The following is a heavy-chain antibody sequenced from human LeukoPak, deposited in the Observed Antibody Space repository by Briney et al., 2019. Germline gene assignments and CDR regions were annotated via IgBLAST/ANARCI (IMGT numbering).Heavy chain of an antibody. V-gene: IGHV3-9*01. CDR2: ISWNSGSI. J-gene: IGHJ4*02. CDR3: AKAEGFFGGYYDH. Sequence: GGSLRLSCVASGVTFNDYGMHWVRQAPGKGLEWVSGISWNSGSIDYADSVKGRFTISRDNAKNSLFLQMNSLRPEDTAFYYCAKAEGFFGGYYDHWGQGTLVTVSS. D-gene: IGHD4-23*01. CDR1: GVTFNDYG.